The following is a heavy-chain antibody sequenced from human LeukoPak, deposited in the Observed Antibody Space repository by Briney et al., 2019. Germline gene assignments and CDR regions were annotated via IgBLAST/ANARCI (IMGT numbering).Heavy chain of an antibody. Sequence: GGSLRLSCTASGFTFGGYAMSWVRQAPGKGLEWVGFIRSKAYGGTTEYAASVKGRFTISRDDSKSIAYLQMNSLKTEDTAVYYCTRELVRGVIPDWYFDLWGRGTLVTVSS. CDR3: TRELVRGVIPDWYFDL. V-gene: IGHV3-49*04. CDR2: IRSKAYGGTT. J-gene: IGHJ2*01. D-gene: IGHD3-10*01. CDR1: GFTFGGYA.